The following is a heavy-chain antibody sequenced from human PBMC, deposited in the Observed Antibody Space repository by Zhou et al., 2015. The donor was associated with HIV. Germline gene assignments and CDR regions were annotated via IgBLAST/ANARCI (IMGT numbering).Heavy chain of an antibody. CDR1: GGTFSSYA. D-gene: IGHD1/OR15-1a*01. Sequence: LVQSGTEVRKPGSSVKVSCKASGGTFSSYAISWVRQAPGQGLEWMGGIIPIFGTANYAQKFQGRVTITADESTSTAYMELSSLRSEDTAVYYCARVVETLTGTQYYYGMDVWGQGTTVTVSS. V-gene: IGHV1-69*01. J-gene: IGHJ6*02. CDR2: IIPIFGTA. CDR3: ARVVETLTGTQYYYGMDV.